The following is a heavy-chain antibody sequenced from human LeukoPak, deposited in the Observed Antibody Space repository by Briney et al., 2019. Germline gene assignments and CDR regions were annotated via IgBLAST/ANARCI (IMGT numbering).Heavy chain of an antibody. Sequence: ASVKVSCKTAGYTFTSYDINWVRQATGQGLEWMGWMNPNSGNTGYAQKFQGRVTITRNTSISTAYMELSSLRSEDTAVYYCARADSSSWYSTYNWFDPWGQGTLVTVSS. CDR2: MNPNSGNT. V-gene: IGHV1-8*03. CDR3: ARADSSSWYSTYNWFDP. J-gene: IGHJ5*02. CDR1: GYTFTSYD. D-gene: IGHD6-13*01.